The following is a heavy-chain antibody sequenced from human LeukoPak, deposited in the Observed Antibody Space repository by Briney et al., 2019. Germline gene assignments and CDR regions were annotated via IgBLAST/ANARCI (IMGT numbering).Heavy chain of an antibody. CDR3: ARKEAAWWNWFDP. D-gene: IGHD2-8*02. Sequence: GRSLRLSCAASGFTFSSYAMHWVRQAPGKGLEWVAVISYDGSNKYYADSVKGRFTISRDNSKNTLYLQMSSLRAEDTAVYYCARKEAAWWNWFDPWGQGTLVTVSS. V-gene: IGHV3-30-3*01. J-gene: IGHJ5*02. CDR2: ISYDGSNK. CDR1: GFTFSSYA.